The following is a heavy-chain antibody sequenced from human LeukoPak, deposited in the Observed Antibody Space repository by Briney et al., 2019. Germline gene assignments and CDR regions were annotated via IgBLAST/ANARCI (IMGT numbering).Heavy chain of an antibody. V-gene: IGHV4-34*01. D-gene: IGHD1-26*01. J-gene: IGHJ3*02. Sequence: SETLSLTCAVYGGSFSGYYWSWIRQPPGKGLEWIGEINHSGSTNYNPSFKSRVTISVDTSKNRFSLKLSSVTAADTAVYYCARGRWELKRRAFDIWGQGTMVTVSS. CDR3: ARGRWELKRRAFDI. CDR1: GGSFSGYY. CDR2: INHSGST.